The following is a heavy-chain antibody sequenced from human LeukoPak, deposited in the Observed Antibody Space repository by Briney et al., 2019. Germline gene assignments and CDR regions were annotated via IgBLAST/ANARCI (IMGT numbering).Heavy chain of an antibody. J-gene: IGHJ4*02. CDR3: AKTDFSTGPYDY. D-gene: IGHD4-11*01. CDR1: GFTFNNFA. Sequence: GGSLRLSCAASGFTFNNFAMNWARQAPGKRLEWVSAISGRGDTIFYADSVKGRFTISRDNSRNTLFLQMNSLRAEDSATYYCAKTDFSTGPYDYWGQGTLVTVSS. CDR2: ISGRGDTI. V-gene: IGHV3-23*01.